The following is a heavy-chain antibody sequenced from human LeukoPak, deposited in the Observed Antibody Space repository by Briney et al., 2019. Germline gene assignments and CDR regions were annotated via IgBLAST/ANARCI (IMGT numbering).Heavy chain of an antibody. Sequence: GGSLRLSCAASGFTFSSYGMHWVRQAPGKGPEWVAVIWYDGSNKYYADSVKGRFTISRDNSKNTLYLQMNSLRAEDTAVYYCAKDFGRFGELLSYYFDYWGQGTLVTVSS. CDR2: IWYDGSNK. CDR3: AKDFGRFGELLSYYFDY. D-gene: IGHD3-10*01. J-gene: IGHJ4*02. V-gene: IGHV3-33*06. CDR1: GFTFSSYG.